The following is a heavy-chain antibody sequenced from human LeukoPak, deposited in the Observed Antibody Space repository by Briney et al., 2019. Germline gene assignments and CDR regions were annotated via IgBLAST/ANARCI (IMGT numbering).Heavy chain of an antibody. CDR3: ARDLTPYVAAASTRPFDY. CDR1: GYTFTSYG. CDR2: ISAYNGNT. Sequence: ASVKVSCKASGYTFTSYGTSWVRQAPGQGLEWMGWISAYNGNTNYAQKLQGRVTMTTDTSTSTAYMELRSLRSDDTAVYYCARDLTPYVAAASTRPFDYWGQGTLVTVSS. D-gene: IGHD6-13*01. V-gene: IGHV1-18*01. J-gene: IGHJ4*02.